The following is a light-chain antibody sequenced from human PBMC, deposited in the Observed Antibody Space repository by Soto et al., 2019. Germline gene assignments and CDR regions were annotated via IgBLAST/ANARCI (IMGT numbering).Light chain of an antibody. CDR3: QQSYSTPWT. V-gene: IGKV1-39*01. J-gene: IGKJ1*01. Sequence: DIQMTQSPSSLSASVGDRVTITCRASQSISSYLNWYQQKPGKAPKLLIYAAPSLQSGVPSSFSGSGSGTDFTLTISSLQPEDFATYYCQQSYSTPWTFGQGTKVDIK. CDR1: QSISSY. CDR2: AAP.